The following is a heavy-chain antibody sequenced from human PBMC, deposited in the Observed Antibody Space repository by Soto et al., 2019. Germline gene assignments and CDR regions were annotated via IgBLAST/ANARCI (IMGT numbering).Heavy chain of an antibody. V-gene: IGHV3-7*04. CDR1: GFTFSSYW. CDR2: IKQDESEK. CDR3: AGGSGWLVTD. Sequence: EVQLVESGGGLVQPGGSLRLSCAASGFTFSSYWMNWVRQAPGKGLEWVANIKQDESEKYYVDSVKGRFTISRDNARNSLYVQMNSLRVEVTAVYFCAGGSGWLVTDWGQGTLVTVSS. D-gene: IGHD6-19*01. J-gene: IGHJ4*02.